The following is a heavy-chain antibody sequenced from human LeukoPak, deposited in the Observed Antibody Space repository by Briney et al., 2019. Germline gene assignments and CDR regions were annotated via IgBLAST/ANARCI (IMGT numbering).Heavy chain of an antibody. V-gene: IGHV3-43D*04. D-gene: IGHD5-12*01. CDR1: GFTFDDYA. CDR2: ISWDGGST. CDR3: AKDIGYSGYVGYYYYMDV. Sequence: GGSLRLSCAASGFTFDDYAMHWVRQAPGKCLEWVSLISWDGGSTYYADSVKGRFTISRDNSKNSLYLQMNSLRAEDTALYYCAKDIGYSGYVGYYYYMDVWGKGTTVTVSS. J-gene: IGHJ6*03.